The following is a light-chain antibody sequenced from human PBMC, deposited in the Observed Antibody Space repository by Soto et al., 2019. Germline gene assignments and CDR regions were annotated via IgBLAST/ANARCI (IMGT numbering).Light chain of an antibody. CDR3: QSYDNRLSGWV. CDR1: RSNIGAGYY. Sequence: QAVVTQPPSVSGAPGQTVTISCTGSRSNIGAGYYVHWYQQLPETAPKLLIYGSSNRPSGVPDRFSGSSSGTSASLAITGLQSEDEADYYCQSYDNRLSGWVFGGGTQLTVL. CDR2: GSS. V-gene: IGLV1-40*01. J-gene: IGLJ3*02.